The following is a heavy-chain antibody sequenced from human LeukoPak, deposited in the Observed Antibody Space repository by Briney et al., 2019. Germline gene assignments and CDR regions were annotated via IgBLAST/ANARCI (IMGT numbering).Heavy chain of an antibody. D-gene: IGHD6-19*01. Sequence: SETLSLTCTVSGGSISSGSYYWSWIRQPAGKGLEWIGRIYTSGSTNYNPSLKSRVTISVDTSKNQFSLKLSSVTAADTAVYYCARVVRVAGTSNWFDPWGQGTLVTVSS. CDR2: IYTSGST. V-gene: IGHV4-61*02. J-gene: IGHJ5*02. CDR3: ARVVRVAGTSNWFDP. CDR1: GGSISSGSYY.